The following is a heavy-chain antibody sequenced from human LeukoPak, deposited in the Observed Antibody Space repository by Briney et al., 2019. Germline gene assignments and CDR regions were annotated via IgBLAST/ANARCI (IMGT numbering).Heavy chain of an antibody. V-gene: IGHV1-69*04. CDR1: GGTFSSYA. CDR3: AREWWELLNQFDY. D-gene: IGHD1-26*01. CDR2: IIPILGIA. Sequence: GASVKVSCKASGGTFSSYAISWVRQAPGQGLEWMGRIIPILGIANYAQKFQGRVTITADKSTSTAYMELSSLRSEDTAVYYCAREWWELLNQFDYWGQGTLVTVSS. J-gene: IGHJ4*02.